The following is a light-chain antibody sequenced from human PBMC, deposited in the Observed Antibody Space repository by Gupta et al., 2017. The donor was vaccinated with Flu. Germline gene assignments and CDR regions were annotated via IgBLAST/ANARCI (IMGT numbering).Light chain of an antibody. CDR3: PSLYTIRNYVV. CDR2: YDN. Sequence: GQTHTLTFCGAALAHHYVYWYQQNPGPAPTLLVWYDNQRPSVIPERFSGSNSGTTSTLSISGVHAEDEADYYCPSLYTIRNYVVFGGGTKLTVL. V-gene: IGLV3-25*03. J-gene: IGLJ2*01. CDR1: ALAHHY.